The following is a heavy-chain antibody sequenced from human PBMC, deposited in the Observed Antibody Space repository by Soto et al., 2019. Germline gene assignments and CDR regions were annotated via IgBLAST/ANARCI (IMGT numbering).Heavy chain of an antibody. CDR1: GFAFSNYA. J-gene: IGHJ4*02. D-gene: IGHD6-6*01. CDR2: ISTSIDAT. V-gene: IGHV3-23*01. CDR3: AKDRTVAARNFDY. Sequence: GGAVRVSSVASGFAFSNYAMHWVRQAPGKGLEWVSSISTSIDATYYADSVKGRFTISRDDSKNTLYLQMNSLRAEDSAVYYCAKDRTVAARNFDYWGQGTQVTGSS.